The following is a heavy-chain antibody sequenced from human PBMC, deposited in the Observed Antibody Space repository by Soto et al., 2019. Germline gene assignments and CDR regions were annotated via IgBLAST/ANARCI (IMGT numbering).Heavy chain of an antibody. Sequence: EVQLVESGGGLVKPGGSLRLSCAASGFTFSSYSMNWVRQAPGKGLEWVSSISSSSSYIYYADSVKGRFTTSRDNAKNSLYLQMNSLRAEDAAVYYCASSIRADFDLWGRGTLVTVSS. CDR2: ISSSSSYI. CDR3: ASSIRADFDL. D-gene: IGHD3-9*01. J-gene: IGHJ2*01. CDR1: GFTFSSYS. V-gene: IGHV3-21*01.